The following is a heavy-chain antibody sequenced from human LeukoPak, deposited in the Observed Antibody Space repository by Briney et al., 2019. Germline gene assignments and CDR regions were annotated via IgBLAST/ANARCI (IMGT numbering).Heavy chain of an antibody. CDR1: GFTFSSYS. CDR3: ARVGCSGGSCYDDAFDI. Sequence: GGSLRLSCAASGFTFSSYSMNWVRQAPGKGLEWVSYISSSSSTIYYADSVKGRFTISRDNAKNSLYLQMNSLRAEDTAVYYCARVGCSGGSCYDDAFDIWGQGTMVTVSS. V-gene: IGHV3-48*01. J-gene: IGHJ3*02. D-gene: IGHD2-15*01. CDR2: ISSSSSTI.